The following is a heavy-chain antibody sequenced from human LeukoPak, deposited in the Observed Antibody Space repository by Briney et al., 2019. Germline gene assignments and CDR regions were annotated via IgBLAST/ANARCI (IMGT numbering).Heavy chain of an antibody. Sequence: GGSLRLSCAASGFTFDDYAMHWVRQAPGKGLEWVSGISWNSGSIGYADSVKGRSTISRDNAKNSLYLQMNSLRAEDTALYYCAKDSTDLSSWYSCFDYWGQGTLVTVSS. V-gene: IGHV3-9*01. D-gene: IGHD6-13*01. CDR3: AKDSTDLSSWYSCFDY. CDR1: GFTFDDYA. J-gene: IGHJ4*02. CDR2: ISWNSGSI.